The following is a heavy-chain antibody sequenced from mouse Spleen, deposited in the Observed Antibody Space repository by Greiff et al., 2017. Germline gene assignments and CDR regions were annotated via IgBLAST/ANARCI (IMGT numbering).Heavy chain of an antibody. J-gene: IGHJ1*01. Sequence: EVQLVESGPGLVKPSQSLSLTCSVTGYSITSCYYWNLIRQFPGNKLEWMGYISYDGSTNYNPSLKNRISITRDTSKNQFFLKLNSVTTEDTATYYCARVYGSSYDWYFDVWGAGTTVTVSS. V-gene: IGHV3-6*01. CDR3: ARVYGSSYDWYFDV. CDR1: GYSITSCYY. D-gene: IGHD1-1*01. CDR2: ISYDGST.